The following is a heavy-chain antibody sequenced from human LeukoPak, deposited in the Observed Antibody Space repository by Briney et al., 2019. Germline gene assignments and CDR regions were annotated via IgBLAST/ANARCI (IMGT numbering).Heavy chain of an antibody. CDR3: AREEDCSSTSCSLYYFDY. Sequence: SETLSLTCAVYGGSFSGYYWSWIRQPPGKGLAWIGEINHSGSTNYSPSLKSRVTISVDTSKNQFSLKLSSVTAADTAVYYCAREEDCSSTSCSLYYFDYWGQGTLVTVSS. J-gene: IGHJ4*02. CDR2: INHSGST. V-gene: IGHV4-34*01. CDR1: GGSFSGYY. D-gene: IGHD2-2*01.